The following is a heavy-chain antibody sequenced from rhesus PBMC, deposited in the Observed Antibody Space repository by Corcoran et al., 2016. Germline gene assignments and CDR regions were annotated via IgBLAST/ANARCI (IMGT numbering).Heavy chain of an antibody. J-gene: IGHJ4*01. CDR2: IYSNTEST. V-gene: IGHV4S12*01. CDR1: GGSISSSNW. Sequence: QVQLQESGPGLVKPSETLSLTCAVSGGSISSSNWWSWIRQPPGKGLEWIGGIYSNTESTNYTTSLKNRVTISKDTAKNQFSLKLSSVTAADTAVYYCARGGYSGTFDYWGQGVLVTVSS. CDR3: ARGGYSGTFDY. D-gene: IGHD6-37*01.